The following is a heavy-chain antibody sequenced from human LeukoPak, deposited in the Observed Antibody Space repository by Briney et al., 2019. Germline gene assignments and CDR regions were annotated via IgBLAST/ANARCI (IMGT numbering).Heavy chain of an antibody. D-gene: IGHD6-19*01. CDR1: GYTFTSYG. CDR2: ISAYNGNT. J-gene: IGHJ3*02. CDR3: ARDTRYSSGPRAFDI. Sequence: SVKVSCKASGYTFTSYGISCVRQPPGQGHECIGWISAYNGNTNYEQKLQGRVTMTKDTSTSTAFMELRSLRSDDTAVYYCARDTRYSSGPRAFDIWGQGTMVTVSS. V-gene: IGHV1-18*01.